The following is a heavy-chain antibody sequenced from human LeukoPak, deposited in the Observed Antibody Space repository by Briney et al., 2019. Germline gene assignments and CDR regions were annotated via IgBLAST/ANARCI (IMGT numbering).Heavy chain of an antibody. CDR1: GGSFSGYY. CDR3: ARVRCYYDSSGYYYGCHYYYMEV. CDR2: INHSGST. J-gene: IGHJ6*03. V-gene: IGHV4-34*01. Sequence: SETLSLTCAVYGGSFSGYYWSWIRQPPGKGLEWIGEINHSGSTNYNPSLKSRVTISVDTSKNQFSLKLSSVTAADTAVYYCARVRCYYDSSGYYYGCHYYYMEVWGKGTTVTVSS. D-gene: IGHD3-22*01.